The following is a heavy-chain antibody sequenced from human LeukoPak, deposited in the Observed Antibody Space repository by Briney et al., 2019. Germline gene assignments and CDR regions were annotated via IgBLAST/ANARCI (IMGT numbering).Heavy chain of an antibody. CDR3: ARQTGSGLFILP. D-gene: IGHD3/OR15-3a*01. Sequence: SETLSLTCTVSGVSISSSNSYWGWIRQPPGKGLEWIGSIYYSGNTYYNAPLKSQVSISIDTSKNQFSLRLTSVTAADTAVYYCARQTGSGLFILPGGQGTLVTVSS. V-gene: IGHV4-39*01. CDR1: GVSISSSNSY. J-gene: IGHJ4*02. CDR2: IYYSGNT.